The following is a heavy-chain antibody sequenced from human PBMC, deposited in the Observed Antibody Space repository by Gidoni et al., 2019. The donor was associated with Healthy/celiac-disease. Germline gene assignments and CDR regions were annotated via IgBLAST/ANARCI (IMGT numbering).Heavy chain of an antibody. D-gene: IGHD3-3*01. CDR2: ISSSSSYI. CDR1: GFTFSIFG. J-gene: IGHJ6*03. V-gene: IGHV3-21*01. CDR3: ARDPPLTIFGVVSDASYYYMDV. Sequence: EVQLVESGGGLVKPGGSLRLSCPASGFTFSIFGLTWFRQAPGKGLEWVSSISSSSSYIYYADSVKGRFTISRDNAKNSLYLQMNSLRAEDTAVYYCARDPPLTIFGVVSDASYYYMDVWGKGTTVTVSS.